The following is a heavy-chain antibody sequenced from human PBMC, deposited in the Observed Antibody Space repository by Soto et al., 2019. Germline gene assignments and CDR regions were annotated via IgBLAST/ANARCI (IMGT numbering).Heavy chain of an antibody. V-gene: IGHV3-23*01. CDR2: ISGSGGST. J-gene: IGHJ4*02. CDR3: AKAHYHDSSGYYLEPYYFDY. D-gene: IGHD3-22*01. Sequence: SLRLSCAASGFTFSSYAMSWVRQAPGKGLEWVSAISGSGGSTYYADSVKGRFTISRDNSKNTLYLQMNSLRAEDTAVYYCAKAHYHDSSGYYLEPYYFDYWGQGTLVTVSS. CDR1: GFTFSSYA.